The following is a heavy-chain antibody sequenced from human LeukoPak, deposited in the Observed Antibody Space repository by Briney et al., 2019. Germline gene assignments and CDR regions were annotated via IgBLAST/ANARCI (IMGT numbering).Heavy chain of an antibody. J-gene: IGHJ4*02. CDR3: ARGPIVADY. D-gene: IGHD5-12*01. V-gene: IGHV3-23*01. CDR1: GFTFSSYA. CDR2: ISGSGGST. Sequence: GGSLRLSCAASGFTFSSYAMSWVRQAPGKGLEWVSAISGSGGSTYYADSVKGRFTISRDNAKNSLYLQMNSLRDEDTAVYYCARGPIVADYWGQGTLVTVSS.